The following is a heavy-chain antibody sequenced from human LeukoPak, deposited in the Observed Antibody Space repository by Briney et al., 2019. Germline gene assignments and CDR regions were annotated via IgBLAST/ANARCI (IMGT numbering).Heavy chain of an antibody. D-gene: IGHD2-15*01. V-gene: IGHV3-13*01. CDR3: ARGRPWRYCSGGSCPDDNWFDP. J-gene: IGHJ5*02. Sequence: PGGSLRLSCAASGFTFSSYDMHWVRQATGKGLEWVSAIGTAGDTYYPGSVKGRFTISRENAKNSLYLQMNSLRAGDTAVYYCARGRPWRYCSGGSCPDDNWFDPWGQGALVTVSS. CDR2: IGTAGDT. CDR1: GFTFSSYD.